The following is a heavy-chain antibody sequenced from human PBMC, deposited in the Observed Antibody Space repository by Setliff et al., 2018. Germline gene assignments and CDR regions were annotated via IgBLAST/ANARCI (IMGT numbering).Heavy chain of an antibody. Sequence: GESLKISCAASGFIFSSYAMHWVRQAPGKGLEYVSVISSNGGSTHYADSVKGRFTISRDNSKNTLYLQMVSLRAEDMGVYYCANGEGSYCGGDCYRVEYFQHWGQGTLVTVSS. CDR2: ISSNGGST. D-gene: IGHD2-21*01. J-gene: IGHJ1*01. CDR3: ANGEGSYCGGDCYRVEYFQH. CDR1: GFIFSSYA. V-gene: IGHV3-64*02.